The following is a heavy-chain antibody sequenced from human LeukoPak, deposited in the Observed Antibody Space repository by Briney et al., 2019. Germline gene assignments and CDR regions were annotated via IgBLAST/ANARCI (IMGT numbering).Heavy chain of an antibody. J-gene: IGHJ3*02. Sequence: SETLSLTCAVYGGSLSGYYWSWIRQPPGKGLEWIGEINHSGSTNYNPSLKSRVTMSVDTSKNQFSLTLSSVTAADTAVYYCARSDGYGLVGIWGQGTMVTVSS. D-gene: IGHD3-10*01. V-gene: IGHV4-34*01. CDR1: GGSLSGYY. CDR2: INHSGST. CDR3: ARSDGYGLVGI.